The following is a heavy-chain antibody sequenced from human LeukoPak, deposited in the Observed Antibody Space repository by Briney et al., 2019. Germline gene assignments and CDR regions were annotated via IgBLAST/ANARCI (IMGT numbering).Heavy chain of an antibody. J-gene: IGHJ4*02. Sequence: PSETLCFTCTVSGGAISSYDWSWIRQSPGKGLEWIAYIYHSGSTNYNPSLKRRLTISVDTSKNQFSLKLSSVTAADTAVYYCARDLGYNYDYWGQGTLVTVSS. CDR3: ARDLGYNYDY. V-gene: IGHV4-59*01. CDR2: IYHSGST. CDR1: GGAISSYD. D-gene: IGHD5-24*01.